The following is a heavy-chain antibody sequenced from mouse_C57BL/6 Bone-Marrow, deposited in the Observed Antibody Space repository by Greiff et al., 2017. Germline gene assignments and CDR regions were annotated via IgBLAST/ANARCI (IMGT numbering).Heavy chain of an antibody. D-gene: IGHD2-4*01. CDR1: GYPFTGYW. J-gene: IGHJ1*03. CDR3: AWGDYDYWYFDV. CDR2: IYPGSGST. Sequence: QVQLQQPGAELVKPGASVRMSCKASGYPFTGYWITWGKQRPGQGLGWMGDIYPGSGSTTYNEKFKSKATLTVDTSSSTAYMQLSSLTSEDSAVYYCAWGDYDYWYFDVWGTATTVTVSS. V-gene: IGHV1-55*01.